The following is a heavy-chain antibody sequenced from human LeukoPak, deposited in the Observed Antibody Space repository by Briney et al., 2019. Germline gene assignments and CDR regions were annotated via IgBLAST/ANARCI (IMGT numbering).Heavy chain of an antibody. D-gene: IGHD3-10*01. Sequence: GASVKVSCTASGYTFTIYYMHWVRQAPGQGLGWMGIINPSGGSTSYAQKYQGRVTMTRDTSTSTVYMELSSLRSEDTAVYYCARSRNFLGDANFDYWGQGTLVTVSS. J-gene: IGHJ4*02. V-gene: IGHV1-46*01. CDR2: INPSGGST. CDR3: ARSRNFLGDANFDY. CDR1: GYTFTIYY.